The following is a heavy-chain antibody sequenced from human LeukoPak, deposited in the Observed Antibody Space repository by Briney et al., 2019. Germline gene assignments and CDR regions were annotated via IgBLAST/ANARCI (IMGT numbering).Heavy chain of an antibody. CDR3: ARDYYDSSGYLGAFDI. CDR1: GFTVSSNY. CDR2: IYSGGST. D-gene: IGHD3-22*01. Sequence: GGSLRLSCAASGFTVSSNYMSWVRQAPGKGLEWVSVIYSGGSTYCADSVKGRFTISRDNSKNTLYLQMNSLRAEDTAVYYCARDYYDSSGYLGAFDIWGQGTMVTVSS. J-gene: IGHJ3*02. V-gene: IGHV3-53*01.